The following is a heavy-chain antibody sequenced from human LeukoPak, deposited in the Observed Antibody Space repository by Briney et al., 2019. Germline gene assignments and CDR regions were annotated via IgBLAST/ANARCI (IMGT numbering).Heavy chain of an antibody. Sequence: GGSLRLSCAASGFTFSSYAMHWVRQAPGKGLEWVAVISYDGSNKYYADSVKGRFTIPRDNSKNTLYLQMNSLRAEDTAVYYCARETYSVYGDYLYYFDYWGQGTLVTVSS. D-gene: IGHD4-17*01. CDR3: ARETYSVYGDYLYYFDY. V-gene: IGHV3-30-3*01. CDR2: ISYDGSNK. J-gene: IGHJ4*02. CDR1: GFTFSSYA.